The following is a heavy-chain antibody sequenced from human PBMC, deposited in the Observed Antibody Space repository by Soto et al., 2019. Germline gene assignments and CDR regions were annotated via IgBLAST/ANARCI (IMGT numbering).Heavy chain of an antibody. CDR1: GFTFSNYA. J-gene: IGHJ6*02. CDR2: ITDSGYST. CDR3: AKDLGRLRFFHYGMDV. V-gene: IGHV3-23*01. Sequence: HPAGSLGLSCAASGFTFSNYAMSWFRQSPGKGLEWVSAITDSGYSTYYADSVKGRFTISRDNSKNTLYLQMNSLRAEDTAVYYCAKDLGRLRFFHYGMDVWGQGTTVTVSS. D-gene: IGHD3-3*01.